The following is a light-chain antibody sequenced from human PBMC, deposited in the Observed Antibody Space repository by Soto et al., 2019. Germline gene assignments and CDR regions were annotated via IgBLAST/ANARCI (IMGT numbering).Light chain of an antibody. CDR3: QQRSNWPLLT. CDR1: QSVSNY. J-gene: IGKJ4*01. Sequence: EIVLTQSPATLSLSPGERATLSCRASQSVSNYLAWYQQKPGQAPRLLIYDASNRATGIPARFSGSGSGTDFTLTNSSLEPEDFAVYYCQQRSNWPLLTFGGGTKVIIK. CDR2: DAS. V-gene: IGKV3-11*01.